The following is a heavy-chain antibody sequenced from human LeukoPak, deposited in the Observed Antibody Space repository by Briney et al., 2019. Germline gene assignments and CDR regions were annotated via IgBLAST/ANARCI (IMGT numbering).Heavy chain of an antibody. CDR3: ARANVDYDFWSSGYWAWFDP. J-gene: IGHJ5*02. Sequence: SETLSLTCTVSGGSISSYYWSWIRQPPGKGLEWIGYIYYSGSTNYNPSLKSRVTISVDTSKNQFSLKLSSVTAADTAVYYCARANVDYDFWSSGYWAWFDPWGQGTLVTVSS. CDR2: IYYSGST. D-gene: IGHD3-3*01. V-gene: IGHV4-59*01. CDR1: GGSISSYY.